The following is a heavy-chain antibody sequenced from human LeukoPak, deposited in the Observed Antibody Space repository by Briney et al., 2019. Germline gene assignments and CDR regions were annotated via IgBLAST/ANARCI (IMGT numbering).Heavy chain of an antibody. D-gene: IGHD2/OR15-2a*01. V-gene: IGHV3-69-1*01. CDR3: TRDNIWAFDI. CDR1: GFSSFNFP. CDR2: IRSDGTI. Sequence: PGGSLRLSCEASGFSSFNFPMNWVRKAPGKGLEWVSHIRSDGTITYADSVKGRFTISRDDAKTSVYLQMNSLRDEDTAIYYCTRDNIWAFDIWGQGTMVTVSS. J-gene: IGHJ3*02.